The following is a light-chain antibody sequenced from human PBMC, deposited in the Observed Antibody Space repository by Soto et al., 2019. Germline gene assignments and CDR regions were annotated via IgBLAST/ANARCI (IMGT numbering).Light chain of an antibody. CDR1: SSNIGAGYD. CDR3: QSYDSSLSGSKV. V-gene: IGLV1-40*01. J-gene: IGLJ2*01. CDR2: GNS. Sequence: QSVLTQPPSVSGAPGQRVTISCTGSSSNIGAGYDVHWYQQLPGTAPKLLIYGNSNRPSGVPDRFSGSESGTSASLAITGLQAEDEADYYCQSYDSSLSGSKVFGGGTKVTVL.